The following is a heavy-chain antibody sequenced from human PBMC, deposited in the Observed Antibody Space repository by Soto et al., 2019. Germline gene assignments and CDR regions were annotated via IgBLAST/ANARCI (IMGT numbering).Heavy chain of an antibody. V-gene: IGHV4-31*03. J-gene: IGHJ6*02. CDR2: IYYSGST. Sequence: QVQLQESGPGLVKPSQTLSLTCTVSGGSISSGSYYWSWIRQLPGKGLEWIGYIYYSGSTYYNPSLKSRVTISVDTSKNQFSLKLNSETAADTAVYYCATRTDYYYGSGSLGGMDVWGQGTTVTVSS. CDR3: ATRTDYYYGSGSLGGMDV. D-gene: IGHD3-10*01. CDR1: GGSISSGSYY.